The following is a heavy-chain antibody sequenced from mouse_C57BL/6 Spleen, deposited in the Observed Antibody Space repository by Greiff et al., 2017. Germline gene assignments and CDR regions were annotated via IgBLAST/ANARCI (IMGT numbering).Heavy chain of an antibody. Sequence: EVKLQQSGPELVKPGASVKISCKASGYTFTDYYMNWVKQSHGKSLEWIGDINPNNGGTSYNQKFKGKATLTVDKSSSTAYMELRSLTSEDSAVYYCARTGNYVLWYFDVWGTGTTVTVSS. CDR2: INPNNGGT. J-gene: IGHJ1*03. D-gene: IGHD2-1*01. CDR3: ARTGNYVLWYFDV. V-gene: IGHV1-26*01. CDR1: GYTFTDYY.